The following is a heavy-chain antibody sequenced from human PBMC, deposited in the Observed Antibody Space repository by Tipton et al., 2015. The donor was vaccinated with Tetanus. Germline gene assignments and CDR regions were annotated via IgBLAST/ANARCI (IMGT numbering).Heavy chain of an antibody. CDR1: GVSISGGRYY. CDR3: ARDQARGARGWNYFDY. V-gene: IGHV4-31*03. D-gene: IGHD1-26*01. J-gene: IGHJ4*02. CDR2: IYYSGST. Sequence: TLSLTCTVSGVSISGGRYYWSWIRQRPGKGLEWIGDIYYSGSTYYNPPLKSRVTISVDTSKYQFSLKLNSVTAADTAVYYCARDQARGARGWNYFDYWGQGTLVPVSS.